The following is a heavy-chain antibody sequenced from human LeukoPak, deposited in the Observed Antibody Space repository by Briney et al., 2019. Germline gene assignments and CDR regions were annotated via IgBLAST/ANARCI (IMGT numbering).Heavy chain of an antibody. Sequence: GGSLRLSCAASGFTFSSYSMNWVRQAPGKGLEWVSYISSGSSIIYYADSVKGRFTISRDNAKNSLYLQMNSLRAEDTAVYYCARDPPSIAVASVGGIWGQGTLVTVSS. CDR3: ARDPPSIAVASVGGI. CDR2: ISSGSSII. D-gene: IGHD6-19*01. V-gene: IGHV3-48*04. CDR1: GFTFSSYS. J-gene: IGHJ4*02.